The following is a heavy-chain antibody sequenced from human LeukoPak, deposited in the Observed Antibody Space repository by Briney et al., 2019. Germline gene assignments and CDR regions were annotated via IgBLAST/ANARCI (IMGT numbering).Heavy chain of an antibody. CDR3: VTFTYDSSGYSFEVADY. CDR1: GYTLTELS. D-gene: IGHD3-22*01. V-gene: IGHV1-24*01. CDR2: FDPEDGET. Sequence: GSVKVSCKVSGYTLTELSMHWVRQAPGKGLEWMGGFDPEDGETIYAQKFQGRVTMTEDTSTDTAYMELSSLRSEDTAVYYCVTFTYDSSGYSFEVADYWGQGTLVTVSS. J-gene: IGHJ4*02.